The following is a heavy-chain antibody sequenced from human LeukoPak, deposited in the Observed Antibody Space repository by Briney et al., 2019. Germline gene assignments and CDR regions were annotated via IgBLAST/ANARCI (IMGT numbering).Heavy chain of an antibody. CDR2: IKSKTDGGTT. J-gene: IGHJ4*02. CDR1: GFTFNNAW. D-gene: IGHD3-22*01. CDR3: TRDGPTYYFDSSGYYYFDY. Sequence: GGSLRLSCVASGFTFNNAWMSWVRQAPGKGLEWVVRIKSKTDGGTTDYAAPVRGRFSISRDDSKNTVYLQMNSLKTEDTAVYYCTRDGPTYYFDSSGYYYFDYWGQGTLVTVSS. V-gene: IGHV3-15*01.